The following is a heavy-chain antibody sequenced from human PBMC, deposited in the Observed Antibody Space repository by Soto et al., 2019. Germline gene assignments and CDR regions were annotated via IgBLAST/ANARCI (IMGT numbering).Heavy chain of an antibody. CDR2: INAGNGNT. J-gene: IGHJ6*02. D-gene: IGHD2-2*01. Sequence: QVQLVQSGAEVKKPGASVKVSCKASGYTFTSYAMHWVRQAPGQRLEWMGWINAGNGNTKYSQKFQGRVTITRDTSASTAYMELSSLRSEDTAVYYCARGYCSSTSCYEPGGNYYYYGMDVWGQGTTVTVSS. CDR1: GYTFTSYA. V-gene: IGHV1-3*01. CDR3: ARGYCSSTSCYEPGGNYYYYGMDV.